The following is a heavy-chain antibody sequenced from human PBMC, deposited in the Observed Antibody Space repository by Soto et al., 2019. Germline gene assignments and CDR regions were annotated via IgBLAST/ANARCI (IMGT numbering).Heavy chain of an antibody. CDR2: IYATGTT. CDR3: VRDGTKTLRDWFDP. Sequence: SETLSLTCTVSGASISGFYWSWIRKSAGKGLEWIGRIYATGTTDYNPSLKSRVMRSVDTSKKQFSLKLRSVTAADTAVYYCVRDGTKTLRDWFDPWGQGISVTVSS. V-gene: IGHV4-4*07. CDR1: GASISGFY. J-gene: IGHJ5*02. D-gene: IGHD1-1*01.